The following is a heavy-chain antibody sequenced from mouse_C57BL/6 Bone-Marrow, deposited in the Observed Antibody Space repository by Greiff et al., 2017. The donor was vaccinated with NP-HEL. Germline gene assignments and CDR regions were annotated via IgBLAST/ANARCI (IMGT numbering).Heavy chain of an antibody. J-gene: IGHJ4*01. CDR2: IYPGDGDT. CDR3: ARLTGAYYAMDY. V-gene: IGHV1-80*01. Sequence: VKLVESGAELVKPGASVKISCKASGYAFSSYWMNWVKQRPGKGLEWIGQIYPGDGDTNYNGKFKGKATLTADKSSSTAYMQLSSLTSEDSAVYFCARLTGAYYAMDYWGQGTSVTVSS. CDR1: GYAFSSYW. D-gene: IGHD4-1*01.